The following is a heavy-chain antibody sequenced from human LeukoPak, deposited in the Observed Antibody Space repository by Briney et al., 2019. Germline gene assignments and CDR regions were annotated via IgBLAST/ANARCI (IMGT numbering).Heavy chain of an antibody. CDR3: ARQNPASGSVDY. J-gene: IGHJ4*02. D-gene: IGHD1-26*01. Sequence: ASVKVSCKASGYTFTSYDINWVRQATGQGLEWMGWMNPNSGNTGYAQKFQGRVTMTRNTSISTAYMEPSSLRSEDTAVYYCARQNPASGSVDYWGQGTLVTVSS. V-gene: IGHV1-8*01. CDR1: GYTFTSYD. CDR2: MNPNSGNT.